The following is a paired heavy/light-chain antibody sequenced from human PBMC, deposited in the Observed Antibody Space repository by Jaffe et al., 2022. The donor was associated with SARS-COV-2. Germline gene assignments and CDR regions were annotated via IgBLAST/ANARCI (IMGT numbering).Heavy chain of an antibody. D-gene: IGHD5-12*01. CDR2: ISATGVTI. V-gene: IGHV3-48*02. CDR3: ARDREGGFGSFALGF. J-gene: IGHJ4*02. Sequence: EVQLVESGGGLVQPGGSLRLSCAASGFSFSTYSLNWVRQAPGKGLEWVSYISATGVTIYYADSVKGRFTISRDSARNSLYLQMNTLRDEDTALYYCARDREGGFGSFALGFWGQGTLVSVSS. CDR1: GFSFSTYS.
Light chain of an antibody. CDR3: QKYNDWPHT. V-gene: IGKV3-15*01. Sequence: EIVMTQSPATLSVSPGERATLSCRASQSVGSNLAWYQHKPGQAPRLLIYGASTRATGVPARFSGSGSETEFTLTISSLQSEDFAVYYCQKYNDWPHTFGQGTKVEIK. CDR1: QSVGSN. CDR2: GAS. J-gene: IGKJ1*01.